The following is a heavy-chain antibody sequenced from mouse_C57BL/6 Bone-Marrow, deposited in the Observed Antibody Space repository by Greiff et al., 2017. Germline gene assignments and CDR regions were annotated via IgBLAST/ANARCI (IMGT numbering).Heavy chain of an antibody. D-gene: IGHD1-1*01. CDR3: ARDRDYGSSYWYFDV. CDR2: IDPSDSET. J-gene: IGHJ1*03. V-gene: IGHV1-52*01. CDR1: GYTFTSYW. Sequence: QVQLQQPGAELVRPGSSVKLSCKASGYTFTSYWMHWVKQRPIQGLEWIGNIDPSDSETHYNQKFKDKATLTVDKSSSTAYMQLSSLTSEDSAVYYSARDRDYGSSYWYFDVWGTGTTVTVSS.